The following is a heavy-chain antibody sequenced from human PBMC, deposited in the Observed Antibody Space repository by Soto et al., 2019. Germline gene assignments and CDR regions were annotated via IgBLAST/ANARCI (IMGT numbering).Heavy chain of an antibody. D-gene: IGHD4-17*01. V-gene: IGHV1-3*01. CDR1: GYTFTSYA. J-gene: IGHJ4*02. CDR2: IDAGNGDT. CDR3: AKEPYGDSDYFDF. Sequence: GASVKVSCKASGYTFTSYAMHWVRQAPGQRLEWMGWIDAGNGDTKYSENFQGRVTITRDTSANTAYMELSSLISEDTAVYYCAKEPYGDSDYFDFWGQGTLVTVSS.